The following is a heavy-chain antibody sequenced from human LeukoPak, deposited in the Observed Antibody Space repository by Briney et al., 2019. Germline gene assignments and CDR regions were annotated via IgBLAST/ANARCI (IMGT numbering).Heavy chain of an antibody. V-gene: IGHV3-21*01. CDR2: ISSSSSYI. Sequence: TGGSLRLSCAASGFTFSSYSMNWVRQAPGKGLEWVSSISSSSSYIYYADSVKGRFTISRDNAKNSLYLQMNSLRAEDTAVYYCARLGGLLCYDYWGQGTLVTVSS. D-gene: IGHD3-10*02. CDR3: ARLGGLLCYDY. J-gene: IGHJ4*02. CDR1: GFTFSSYS.